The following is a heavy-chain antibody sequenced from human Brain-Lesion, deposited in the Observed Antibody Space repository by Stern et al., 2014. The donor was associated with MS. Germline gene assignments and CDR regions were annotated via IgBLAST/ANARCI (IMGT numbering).Heavy chain of an antibody. CDR3: ARHDSVPRPSQLYSARDRGPGYFDY. Sequence: QVQLVESGPGLVKPSETLSLTCTVSGGSISSSTYYWAWIRQPPGKGLEWIGNIYYSGFTYYNPSLKSRVTISVDMSKNQFSLKLSSVTAADTAICYCARHDSVPRPSQLYSARDRGPGYFDYWGQGTLVTVSS. V-gene: IGHV4-39*01. CDR2: IYYSGFT. D-gene: IGHD1-26*01. CDR1: GGSISSSTYY. J-gene: IGHJ4*02.